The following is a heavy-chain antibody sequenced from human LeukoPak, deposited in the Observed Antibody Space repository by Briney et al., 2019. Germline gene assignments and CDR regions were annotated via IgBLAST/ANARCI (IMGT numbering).Heavy chain of an antibody. CDR1: GGSMSSYY. J-gene: IGHJ1*01. CDR3: ARDFQH. Sequence: PSETLSLTCTVSGGSMSSYYWTWIRQPAGKGLEWIGLIYTSGSTNYNPSLRSRLTMSVDTSKSQVSLKLSSVTAADTAVYYCARDFQHWARAPWSPSPQ. CDR2: IYTSGST. V-gene: IGHV4-4*07.